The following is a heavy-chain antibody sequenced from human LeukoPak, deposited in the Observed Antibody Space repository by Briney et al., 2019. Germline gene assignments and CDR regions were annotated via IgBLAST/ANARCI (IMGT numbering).Heavy chain of an antibody. Sequence: PSETLSLTCAVYGGSLNGHYWSWIRQPPGKGLEWIGSIYYSGSTYYNPSLKSRVTISVDTSKNQFSLKLSSVTAADTAVYYCHSGYYYDGMDVWGQGTTVTVSS. CDR2: IYYSGST. D-gene: IGHD3-22*01. CDR3: HSGYYYDGMDV. CDR1: GGSLNGHY. J-gene: IGHJ6*02. V-gene: IGHV4-34*03.